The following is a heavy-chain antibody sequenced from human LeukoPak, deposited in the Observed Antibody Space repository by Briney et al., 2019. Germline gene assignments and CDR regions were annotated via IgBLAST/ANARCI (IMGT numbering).Heavy chain of an antibody. D-gene: IGHD6-19*01. V-gene: IGHV1-2*02. Sequence: ASVKVSCKASGYTFTGYYMHWVRQAPGQGLEWMGWINPNSGGTNYAQKFQGRVTMTRDTSISTAYMELSRLRSDATAVYYCARDRAVLRAFDIWGQGTMVTVSS. CDR1: GYTFTGYY. J-gene: IGHJ3*02. CDR2: INPNSGGT. CDR3: ARDRAVLRAFDI.